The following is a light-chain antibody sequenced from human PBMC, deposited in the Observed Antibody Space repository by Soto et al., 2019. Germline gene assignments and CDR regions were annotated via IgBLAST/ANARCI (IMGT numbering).Light chain of an antibody. CDR1: TSNIGSNP. Sequence: QSVLTQPPSASGTPGQRVPISCSGSTSNIGSNPVHWYQQFPGTAPKLLIYFNSHRASGVPDRFSASKSVTSASLDISGLQSGDDADYYCAAWDETLNGYVFGPGTKLTVL. CDR2: FNS. V-gene: IGLV1-44*01. CDR3: AAWDETLNGYV. J-gene: IGLJ1*01.